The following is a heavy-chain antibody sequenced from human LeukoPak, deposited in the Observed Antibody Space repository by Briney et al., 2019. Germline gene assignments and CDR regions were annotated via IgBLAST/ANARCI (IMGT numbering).Heavy chain of an antibody. D-gene: IGHD3-10*01. V-gene: IGHV1-8*03. CDR1: GYTFTSYD. J-gene: IGHJ6*03. CDR3: ARGLDYYGSGSYLLDYYYYYYMDV. CDR2: MNPNSGNT. Sequence: ASVKVSCKASGYTFTSYDINWVRQATGQGLEWMGWMNPNSGNTGYAQKFQGRVTITRNTSISTAYMELSSLRSEDTAVYYCARGLDYYGSGSYLLDYYYYYYMDVWGKGTTITISS.